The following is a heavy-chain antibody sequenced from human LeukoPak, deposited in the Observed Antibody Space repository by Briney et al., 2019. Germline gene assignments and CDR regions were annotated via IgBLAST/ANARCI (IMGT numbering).Heavy chain of an antibody. D-gene: IGHD2-2*01. V-gene: IGHV4-39*01. CDR2: IYYSGST. Sequence: SETLSLTCTVSGGSISGSSYYWGWIRQPPAKGLEWIGSIYYSGSTYYKPSLKSRVTISVDTSKNQFSLKLSSVTAADTAVYYCARPPGFSTSFWDWGQGTLVTVSS. CDR3: ARPPGFSTSFWD. J-gene: IGHJ4*02. CDR1: GGSISGSSYY.